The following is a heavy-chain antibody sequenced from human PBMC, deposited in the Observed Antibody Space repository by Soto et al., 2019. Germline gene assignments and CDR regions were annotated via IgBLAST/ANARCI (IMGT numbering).Heavy chain of an antibody. V-gene: IGHV1-46*01. CDR3: ARVEGRLRYFDWLYDYYGMDV. CDR2: INPSGGST. Sequence: ASVKVSCKASGYTFTSYYMHWVRQAPGQGLEWMGIINPSGGSTSYAQKFQGRVTMTRDTSTSTVYMELGSLRSQDTAVYYCARVEGRLRYFDWLYDYYGMDVWGQGTTVNVSS. D-gene: IGHD3-9*01. CDR1: GYTFTSYY. J-gene: IGHJ6*02.